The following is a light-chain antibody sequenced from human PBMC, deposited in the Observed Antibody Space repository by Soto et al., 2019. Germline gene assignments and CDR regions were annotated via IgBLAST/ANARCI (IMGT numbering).Light chain of an antibody. V-gene: IGKV1-5*01. CDR3: QQYYSYWT. Sequence: DIQKTQSPSTLSASVGDTVTVTCRASQSIGRWLAWYQQKPGKAPKLLIFDASTLENGVPARFSGSRSGPEFSLTISSLQPDDFATYYCQQYYSYWTFGQGTKVEIK. CDR2: DAS. CDR1: QSIGRW. J-gene: IGKJ1*01.